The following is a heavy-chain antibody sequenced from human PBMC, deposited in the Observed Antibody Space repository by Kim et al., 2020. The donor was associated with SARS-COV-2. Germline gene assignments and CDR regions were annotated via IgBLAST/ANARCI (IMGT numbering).Heavy chain of an antibody. CDR3: ARGGGRDFWREYYYGMDV. J-gene: IGHJ6*02. Sequence: SVKVSCKASGGTFSSYAISWVRQAPGQGLEWMGGIIPIFGTANYAQKFQGRVTITADESTSTAYMELSSLRSQDTAVYYCARGGGRDFWREYYYGMDVWGQGTTVTVSS. V-gene: IGHV1-69*13. D-gene: IGHD3-3*01. CDR2: IIPIFGTA. CDR1: GGTFSSYA.